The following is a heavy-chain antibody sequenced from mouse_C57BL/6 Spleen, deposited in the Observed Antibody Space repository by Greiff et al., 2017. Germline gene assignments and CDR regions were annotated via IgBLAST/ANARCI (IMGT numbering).Heavy chain of an antibody. J-gene: IGHJ3*01. D-gene: IGHD3-2*02. CDR3: ARDIRGGFAY. CDR2: ISYDGSN. CDR1: GYSITSGYY. V-gene: IGHV3-6*01. Sequence: EVKLVESGPGLVKPSQSLSLTCSVTGYSITSGYYWNWIRQFPGNKLEWMGYISYDGSNNYNPSLKNRISITRDTSKNQFFLKLNSVTTEDTATYYCARDIRGGFAYWGQGTLVTVSA.